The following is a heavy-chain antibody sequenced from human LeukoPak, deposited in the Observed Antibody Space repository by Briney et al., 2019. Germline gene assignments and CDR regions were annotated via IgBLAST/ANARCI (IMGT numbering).Heavy chain of an antibody. CDR2: ISGSGGDT. CDR1: GFTFSSYA. D-gene: IGHD3-16*01. CDR3: ATSFPYNNSFAGGT. V-gene: IGHV3-23*01. J-gene: IGHJ5*02. Sequence: PGGSLRLSCAASGFTFSSYAMSWVRHAPGKGLEWVSGISGSGGDTYYADSVKGRFTISRDNSKSTFYLQTSSLRAEDTAVYYCATSFPYNNSFAGGTWGQGTLVSVSS.